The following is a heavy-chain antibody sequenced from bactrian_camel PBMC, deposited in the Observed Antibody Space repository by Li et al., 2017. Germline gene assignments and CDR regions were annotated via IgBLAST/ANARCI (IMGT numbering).Heavy chain of an antibody. J-gene: IGHJ4*01. CDR2: ITSGGDT. CDR1: GFSFGIAV. CDR3: TAGSRGNFPFIDYNY. V-gene: IGHV3S40*01. Sequence: DVQLVESGGTLVQPGGSLRLSCAASGFSFGIAVMTWVRQAPGKGLEWVSRITSGGDTDYGDSVRGRFTLSRDNAKNTVSLQMNNLNPEDTAVYYCTAGSRGNFPFIDYNYWGQGTQVTVS. D-gene: IGHD2*01.